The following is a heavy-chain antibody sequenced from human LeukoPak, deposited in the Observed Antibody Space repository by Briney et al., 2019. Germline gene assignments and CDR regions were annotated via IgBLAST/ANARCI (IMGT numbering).Heavy chain of an antibody. J-gene: IGHJ4*02. CDR1: GFTFSSYW. CDR3: ARGKHSFDY. CDR2: INQDGSEK. V-gene: IGHV3-7*03. Sequence: GGSLRLSCAASGFTFSSYWMNWVRQTPGEGLEWVANINQDGSEKYYVDSVKGRFTISRDNAKKSLYLQVNSLRVEDTAVYYCARGKHSFDYWGQGTLVTVSS.